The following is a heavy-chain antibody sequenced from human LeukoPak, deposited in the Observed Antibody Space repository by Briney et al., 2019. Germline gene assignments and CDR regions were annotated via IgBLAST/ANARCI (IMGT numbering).Heavy chain of an antibody. CDR1: GFTFSSDS. CDR2: ISSSSSYI. J-gene: IGHJ4*02. V-gene: IGHV3-21*01. D-gene: IGHD3-10*01. Sequence: GGSLRLSCAASGFTFSSDSMNWVRQAPGKGLQWVSSISSSSSYIYYADSVKGRFTISRDNAKNSLYLQMNSVRAEDTAVYYCARDREGLLWFGGQGTLVTVSS. CDR3: ARDREGLLWF.